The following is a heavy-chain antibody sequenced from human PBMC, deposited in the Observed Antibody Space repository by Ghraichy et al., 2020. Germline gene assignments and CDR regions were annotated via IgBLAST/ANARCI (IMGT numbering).Heavy chain of an antibody. CDR1: GYTFTSYG. D-gene: IGHD3-10*02. J-gene: IGHJ4*02. CDR3: ATVPLGSGTKKGGY. Sequence: ASVKVSCKASGYTFTSYGISWVRQAPGQGLEWMGWISAYNGNTNYAQKLQGRVTMTTDTSTSTAYMELRSLRSDDTAVYYCATVPLGSGTKKGGYWGQGTLVTVSS. V-gene: IGHV1-18*04. CDR2: ISAYNGNT.